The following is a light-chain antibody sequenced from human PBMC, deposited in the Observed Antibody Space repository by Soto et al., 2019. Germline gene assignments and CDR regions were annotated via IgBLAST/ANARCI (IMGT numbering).Light chain of an antibody. V-gene: IGKV3-11*01. CDR3: QQRSNWPSSA. CDR1: QSVSSY. J-gene: IGKJ2*01. Sequence: EIVLTQSPATLSLSPGERATLSCRASQSVSSYLAWYQQKPGQAPRLLIYDASNRATGIQARFSGSGSGTDFTLTISSLEPEDFAVYYCQQRSNWPSSAFGQGTKREIK. CDR2: DAS.